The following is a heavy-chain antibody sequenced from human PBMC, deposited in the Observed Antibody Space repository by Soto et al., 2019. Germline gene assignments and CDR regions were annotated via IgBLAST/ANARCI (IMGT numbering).Heavy chain of an antibody. V-gene: IGHV3-23*01. CDR3: AKGPDGSGYYHNWFDS. Sequence: EVHLLESGGALVQPGGSLTLSCAASGFSFSDYAMSWVRQAPGKGLEWVSSISRTGDSAYYADSVKGRFAISRDRSKXGLSLQMTSLRVEDTAVYYCAKGPDGSGYYHNWFDSWGQGTLITVSS. CDR1: GFSFSDYA. D-gene: IGHD3-22*01. J-gene: IGHJ5*01. CDR2: ISRTGDSA.